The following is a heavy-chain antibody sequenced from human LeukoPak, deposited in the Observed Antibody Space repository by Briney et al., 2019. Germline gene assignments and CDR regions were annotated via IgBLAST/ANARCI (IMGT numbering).Heavy chain of an antibody. V-gene: IGHV3-21*01. CDR3: ARHWDYGVDY. CDR2: ISSSSSYI. D-gene: IGHD4-17*01. J-gene: IGHJ4*02. Sequence: EGSLRLSCAASGFTFSSYSMNWVRHAPGKGLEWVSSISSSSSYIYYADSVKGRFTISRDNAKNSLYLQMNSLRAEDTAVYYCARHWDYGVDYWGQGTLVTVSS. CDR1: GFTFSSYS.